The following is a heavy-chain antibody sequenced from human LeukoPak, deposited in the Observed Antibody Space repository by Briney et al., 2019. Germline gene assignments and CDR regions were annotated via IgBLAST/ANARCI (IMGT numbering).Heavy chain of an antibody. CDR3: ARDHGSGDDSSGYSFDY. CDR1: GYTFTSYG. CDR2: MSAYNGNT. J-gene: IGHJ4*02. Sequence: GASEKVSCKASGYTFTSYGISWVRQAPGQGLEWMGWMSAYNGNTNYAQKLQGRVTMTTDTSTSTAYMELRSLRSDDTAVYYCARDHGSGDDSSGYSFDYWGQGTLVTVSS. D-gene: IGHD3-22*01. V-gene: IGHV1-18*01.